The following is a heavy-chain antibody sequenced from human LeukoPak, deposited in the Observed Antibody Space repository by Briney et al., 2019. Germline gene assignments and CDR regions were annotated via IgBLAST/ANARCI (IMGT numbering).Heavy chain of an antibody. J-gene: IGHJ4*02. CDR1: GFTFSSYW. CDR3: ARNHPNYDFWSGYLDY. Sequence: GGSLRLSCAASGFTFSSYWMSWVRQAPGKGLEWMANIKQDGSEKYYVDSVKGRFTISRDNAKNSLYLQMNSLRAEDTAVYYCARNHPNYDFWSGYLDYWGQGTLVTVSS. CDR2: IKQDGSEK. V-gene: IGHV3-7*01. D-gene: IGHD3-3*01.